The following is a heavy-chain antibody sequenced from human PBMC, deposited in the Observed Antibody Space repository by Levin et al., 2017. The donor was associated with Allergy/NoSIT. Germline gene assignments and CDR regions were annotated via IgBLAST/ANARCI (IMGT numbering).Heavy chain of an antibody. D-gene: IGHD2-2*01. J-gene: IGHJ6*02. Sequence: SETLSLTCTVSGGSVSRGSYYWSWIRQPPGKGLEWIGHIYHSGSTKYNPSLKSRVTILVDTSKNQFSLKLSSVTAADTAVYYCARDKVIPAGNDYYYGMDVWGQGTTVTVSS. CDR2: IYHSGST. CDR3: ARDKVIPAGNDYYYGMDV. V-gene: IGHV4-61*01. CDR1: GGSVSRGSYY.